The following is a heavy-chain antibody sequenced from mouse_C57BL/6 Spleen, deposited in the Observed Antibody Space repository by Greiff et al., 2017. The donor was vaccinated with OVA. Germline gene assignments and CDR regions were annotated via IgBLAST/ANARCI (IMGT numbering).Heavy chain of an antibody. V-gene: IGHV1-64*01. CDR3: ARGGYYDYYYAMDY. Sequence: QVQLQQSGAELVKPGASVKLSCKASGYTFTSYWMHWVKQRPGQGLEWIGMIHPNSGSTNYNEKFKSKATLTVDKSSSTAYMQLSSLTSEDSAVYYCARGGYYDYYYAMDYWGQGTSVTVSS. CDR2: IHPNSGST. J-gene: IGHJ4*01. CDR1: GYTFTSYW. D-gene: IGHD2-4*01.